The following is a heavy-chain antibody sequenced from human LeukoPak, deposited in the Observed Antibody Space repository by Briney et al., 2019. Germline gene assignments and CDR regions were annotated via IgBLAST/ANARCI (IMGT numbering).Heavy chain of an antibody. D-gene: IGHD5-18*01. V-gene: IGHV1-69*05. Sequence: ASVKVSCKASGGTFSSYAISWVRQAPGQGLEWMGGIIPIFGTANYAQKFQGRVTMTTDTSTSTAYMELRSLRSDDTAVYYCARDRDTAMVTGSDYWGQGTLVTVSS. J-gene: IGHJ4*02. CDR3: ARDRDTAMVTGSDY. CDR2: IIPIFGTA. CDR1: GGTFSSYA.